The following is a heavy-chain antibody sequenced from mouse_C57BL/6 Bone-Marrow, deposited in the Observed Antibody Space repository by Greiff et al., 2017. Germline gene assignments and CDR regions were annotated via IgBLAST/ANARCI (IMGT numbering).Heavy chain of an antibody. V-gene: IGHV14-4*01. D-gene: IGHD3-1*01. CDR1: GFNIKDDY. CDR2: IDPENGDT. Sequence: VQLQQSGAELVRPGASVKLSCTASGFNIKDDYMHWVKQRPEQGLEWIGWIDPENGDTEYASKFQGKATITAETSSNTDYLQLSSLTSEDTAVYYCTTHSGPFAYWGQGTLVTVSA. CDR3: TTHSGPFAY. J-gene: IGHJ3*01.